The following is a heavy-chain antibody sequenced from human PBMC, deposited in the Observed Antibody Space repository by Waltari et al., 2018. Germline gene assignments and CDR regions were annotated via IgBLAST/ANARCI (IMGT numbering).Heavy chain of an antibody. CDR2: ITPSFGTA. D-gene: IGHD6-19*01. CDR1: GGTFSSYA. Sequence: QVQLVQSGAEVKKTGSSVKVSCKASGGTFSSYAISWVRQAPGKGLEWMGGITPSFGTAIYARQFQGRVTITADESTSTAYMELSSLISEDTAVYYCARAVAGNEYFQHWGQGTLVTVSS. V-gene: IGHV1-69*01. CDR3: ARAVAGNEYFQH. J-gene: IGHJ1*01.